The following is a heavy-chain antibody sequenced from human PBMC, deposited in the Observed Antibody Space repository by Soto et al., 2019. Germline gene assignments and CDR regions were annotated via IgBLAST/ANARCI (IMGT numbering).Heavy chain of an antibody. CDR3: AKAYSGSYWGY. CDR2: ISYDGSNK. J-gene: IGHJ4*02. V-gene: IGHV3-30*18. D-gene: IGHD1-26*01. CDR1: GFTFSSYG. Sequence: QVQLVESGGGVVQPGRSLRLSCAASGFTFSSYGMHWVRQAPGKGLEWVAVISYDGSNKYYADSVKGRFTISRDNSKNTLYLQMNSLRAEDTAVYYCAKAYSGSYWGYWGQGPLVTVSS.